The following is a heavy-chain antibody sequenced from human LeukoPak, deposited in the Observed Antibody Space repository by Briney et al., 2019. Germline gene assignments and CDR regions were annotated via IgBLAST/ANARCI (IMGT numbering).Heavy chain of an antibody. J-gene: IGHJ4*02. CDR3: AKPKAYGSGSYYFDY. Sequence: GGSLRLSCAASGFTFSNYAMRWVRQAPGKGLEWVSGISGSGDSTYYADSVKGRLTISRDNSKNTLYLQMNSLRAEDTAVYYCAKPKAYGSGSYYFDYWGQGTLVTVSS. CDR2: ISGSGDST. V-gene: IGHV3-23*01. CDR1: GFTFSNYA. D-gene: IGHD3-10*01.